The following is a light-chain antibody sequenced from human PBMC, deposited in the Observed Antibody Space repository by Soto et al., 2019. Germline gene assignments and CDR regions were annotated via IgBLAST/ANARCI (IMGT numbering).Light chain of an antibody. J-gene: IGLJ1*01. CDR3: CSYAGSYIYV. CDR2: DVT. V-gene: IGLV2-11*01. Sequence: QSALTQPRSVSGSPGQSVTISRTGTSSDVGGYNYVSWYQQHPDKAPKVMIYDVTKRPSGVPDRFSGSKSGNTASLTISGLQAEDEADYYCCSYAGSYIYVFGTGTKVTVL. CDR1: SSDVGGYNY.